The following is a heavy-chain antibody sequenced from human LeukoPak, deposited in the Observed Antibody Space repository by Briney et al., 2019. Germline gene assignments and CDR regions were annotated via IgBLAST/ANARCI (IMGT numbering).Heavy chain of an antibody. D-gene: IGHD6-19*01. CDR3: ARGKTSGWYYFDY. Sequence: PSETLSLTCTVSGGSISNYYWSWIRQPPGKGLEWIGYIYYSGSTKYNPSLKSRVTISVDTSKNQFSLRLSSVTAADTAVYYCARGKTSGWYYFDYWGQGTLVTVSS. V-gene: IGHV4-59*01. CDR2: IYYSGST. J-gene: IGHJ4*02. CDR1: GGSISNYY.